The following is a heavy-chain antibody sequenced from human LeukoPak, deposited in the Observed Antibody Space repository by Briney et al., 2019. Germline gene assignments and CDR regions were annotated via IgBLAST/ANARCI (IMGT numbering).Heavy chain of an antibody. V-gene: IGHV3-23*01. CDR2: ITKSGDQT. CDR1: GFTFSSYA. D-gene: IGHD5-18*01. CDR3: AKMRGHSYGLYYFDY. J-gene: IGHJ4*02. Sequence: GGSLRLSCAASGFTFSSYAMSWVRQAPGKGLEWVSTITKSGDQTHYADSVRGLFTISRDIFKNTLYLQMNSLRAEDTAVYYCAKMRGHSYGLYYFDYWGQGTLVTVSS.